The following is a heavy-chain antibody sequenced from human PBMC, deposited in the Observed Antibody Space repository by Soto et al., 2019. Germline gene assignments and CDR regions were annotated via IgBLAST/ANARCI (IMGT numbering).Heavy chain of an antibody. CDR1: GFSVSKAW. CDR3: TTGSVEGF. D-gene: IGHD2-15*01. CDR2: IKTRDEGETT. V-gene: IGHV3-15*07. Sequence: EVQLVDSGGGLVKPGGSLRLSCEASGFSVSKAWMNWVRQAPGKGVEWVGRIKTRDEGETTNYAAPVKGRFTISRDDSKNTLYLQMNSLKTEDTSVYYCTTGSVEGFWGQGTTVTVSS. J-gene: IGHJ6*02.